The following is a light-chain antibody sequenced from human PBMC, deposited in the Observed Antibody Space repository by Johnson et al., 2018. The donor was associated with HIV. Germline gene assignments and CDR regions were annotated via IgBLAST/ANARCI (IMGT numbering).Light chain of an antibody. Sequence: QSVLTQPPSVSAAPGQTVTISCSGSSSNIGRHYVSWYQQLPGTAPKLLIYDNDSRPSGIPDRFSGSKSGMSATLRITGLQTGDEADYYCGTWDSRLGNYVFGTGTKITVL. CDR1: SSNIGRHY. CDR3: GTWDSRLGNYV. V-gene: IGLV1-51*01. J-gene: IGLJ1*01. CDR2: DND.